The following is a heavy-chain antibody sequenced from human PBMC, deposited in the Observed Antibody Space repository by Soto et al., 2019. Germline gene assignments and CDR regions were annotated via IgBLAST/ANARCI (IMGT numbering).Heavy chain of an antibody. D-gene: IGHD1-26*01. V-gene: IGHV1-69*01. J-gene: IGHJ4*02. CDR1: GGTFSSYS. CDR2: IIPIFGTA. Sequence: QVQLVQSGAEVKKPGSSMKVSCKASGGTFSSYSFNWVQQAPGQGLEWMGEIIPIFGTANYAQKFQGRVTITADESTSTAYMELSSLRSEDTAVYYCARDGGRHSGGIDYWGQGTLVTVSS. CDR3: ARDGGRHSGGIDY.